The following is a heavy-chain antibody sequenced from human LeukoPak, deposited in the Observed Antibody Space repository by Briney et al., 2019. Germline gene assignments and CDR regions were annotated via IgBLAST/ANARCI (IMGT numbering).Heavy chain of an antibody. J-gene: IGHJ5*02. D-gene: IGHD4-17*01. CDR2: ISSSGSTI. CDR3: AKRSNPYGDYRSNWFDP. V-gene: IGHV3-11*01. Sequence: PGGSLRLSCAASGFTFSDYYMSWIRQAPGKGLEWVSYISSSGSTIYYADSVKGRFTISRDNSKNTLYLQMNSLRAEDTAVYYCAKRSNPYGDYRSNWFDPWGQGTLVTVSS. CDR1: GFTFSDYY.